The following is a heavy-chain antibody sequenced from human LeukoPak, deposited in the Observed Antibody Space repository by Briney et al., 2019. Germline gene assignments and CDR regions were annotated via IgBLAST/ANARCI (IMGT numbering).Heavy chain of an antibody. D-gene: IGHD1-1*01. CDR2: ISSSGDMI. CDR1: GFTFSDHC. J-gene: IGHJ4*02. V-gene: IGHV3-11*04. CDR3: ATSPRSTGRVFNY. Sequence: PGGSLRLSCAASGFTFSDHCMDWVRQAPGKGLEWVSYISSSGDMIYYADSVKGRFTISRDSAKKSVYLQMKSLRDEDTAVYYCATSPRSTGRVFNYWGQGTLVTVSS.